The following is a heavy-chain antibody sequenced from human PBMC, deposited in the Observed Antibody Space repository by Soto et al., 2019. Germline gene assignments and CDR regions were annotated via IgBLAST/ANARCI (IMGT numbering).Heavy chain of an antibody. CDR2: IYYSGST. CDR1: GGSISSYY. D-gene: IGHD3-10*01. CDR3: ARDPGYYGSGNNWFDP. Sequence: SGTLSLTFTVSGGSISSYYWSWIRQPPGKGLEWIGYIYYSGSTNYNPSLKSRVTISVDTSKNQFSLKLSSVTAADTAVYYCARDPGYYGSGNNWFDPWGQGTLVTVSS. J-gene: IGHJ5*02. V-gene: IGHV4-59*01.